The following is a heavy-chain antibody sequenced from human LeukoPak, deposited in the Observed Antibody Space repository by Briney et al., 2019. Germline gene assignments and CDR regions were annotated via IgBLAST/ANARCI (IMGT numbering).Heavy chain of an antibody. D-gene: IGHD4-23*01. J-gene: IGHJ2*01. CDR2: ISYDETNK. CDR3: AKNNDYGGSYWYFDL. Sequence: GGSLRLSCAASGFTFSSYGMHWVRQAPGKGLEWVAVISYDETNKYYEDSVKGRFTISRDSSKNTLYLQMSSLRDEDTAVYYCAKNNDYGGSYWYFDLWGRGTLVTVSS. V-gene: IGHV3-30*18. CDR1: GFTFSSYG.